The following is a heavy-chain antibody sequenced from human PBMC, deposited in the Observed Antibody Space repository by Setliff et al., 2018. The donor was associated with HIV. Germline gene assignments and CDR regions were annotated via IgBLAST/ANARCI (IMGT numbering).Heavy chain of an antibody. CDR1: GFTFSNYA. D-gene: IGHD3-22*01. CDR3: TKELAASGLGYFDS. J-gene: IGHJ4*02. V-gene: IGHV3-23*01. CDR2: ILSTGERT. Sequence: GGSLRLSCAASGFTFSNYAMSWVRQAPGEGLEWVSAILSTGERTFSADSVKGRFTISRDNSKNTVYLQMNSLRAEETAEYYCTKELAASGLGYFDSWGRGILVTVSS.